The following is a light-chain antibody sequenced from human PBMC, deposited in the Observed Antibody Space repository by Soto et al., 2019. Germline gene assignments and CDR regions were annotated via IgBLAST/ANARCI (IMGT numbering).Light chain of an antibody. CDR3: SSYTSSSTLV. J-gene: IGLJ2*01. CDR2: DVS. CDR1: SSDVGGYNY. Sequence: QSSLTQPASVSGSPGXSXTISCTGTSSDVGGYNYVSWYQQHPGKAPKLMIYDVSNRPSGVSNRFSGSKSGNTASLTISGLQAEDEADYYCSSYTSSSTLVFGGGTKLTVL. V-gene: IGLV2-14*01.